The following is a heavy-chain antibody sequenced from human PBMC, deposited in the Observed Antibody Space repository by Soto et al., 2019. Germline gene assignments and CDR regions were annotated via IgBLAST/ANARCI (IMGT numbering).Heavy chain of an antibody. D-gene: IGHD5-18*01. CDR1: GFTCSSYA. J-gene: IGHJ6*02. CDR3: ARALRAGYIYVTNYCYPNGTHF. CDR2: ISYDGSNK. V-gene: IGHV3-30-3*01. Sequence: GGSLRLSCAASGFTCSSYAMHWVRQAPGKGLEWVAVISYDGSNKYYADSVKGRFTISRDNSKNTLYLQMNSLRAEDTAVYYCARALRAGYIYVTNYCYPNGTHFCVPGTTGTLFS.